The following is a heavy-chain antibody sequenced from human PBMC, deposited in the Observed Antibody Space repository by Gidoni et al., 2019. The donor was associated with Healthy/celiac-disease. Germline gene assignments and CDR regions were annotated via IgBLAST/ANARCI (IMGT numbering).Heavy chain of an antibody. J-gene: IGHJ4*02. CDR1: GCTFDDYG. CDR2: INWNGGST. CDR3: ARARTEWLDYFDY. V-gene: IGHV3-20*01. D-gene: IGHD6-19*01. Sequence: EVQLVESGGGVVRPGGSLRLSCAASGCTFDDYGLRWVRPAPWKGLEWVAGINWNGGSTGYADSVKGRFTISRDNAKNSLYLQMNSLRAEDTALYHCARARTEWLDYFDYWGQGTLVTVSS.